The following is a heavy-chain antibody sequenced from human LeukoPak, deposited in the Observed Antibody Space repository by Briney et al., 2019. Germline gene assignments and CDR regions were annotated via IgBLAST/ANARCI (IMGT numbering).Heavy chain of an antibody. Sequence: GGSLRLSCVASGFTFRSYNMNWVRQAPGKGLEWVSSITSSSNYIYYADSVKARFTISRDNAKNSLYLQMNSQKAEDTAVYSCAGGNFGFWFDPWGQGTLVTVSS. V-gene: IGHV3-21*01. CDR1: GFTFRSYN. CDR2: ITSSSNYI. CDR3: AGGNFGFWFDP. J-gene: IGHJ5*02. D-gene: IGHD4-23*01.